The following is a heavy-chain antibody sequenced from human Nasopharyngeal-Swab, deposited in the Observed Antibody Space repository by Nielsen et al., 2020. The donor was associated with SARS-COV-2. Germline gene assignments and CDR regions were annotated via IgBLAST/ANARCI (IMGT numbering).Heavy chain of an antibody. Sequence: SETLSLTCTVSGGSISSSSYYWGWIRQPPGKGLEWIGSLYYGGSTHYNPSLKSRVTISVDTSKNQFSLKLSSVTAADTAVYYCARRGGLFGVVSRSMFDPWGQGTLVTVSS. CDR3: ARRGGLFGVVSRSMFDP. CDR2: LYYGGST. D-gene: IGHD3-3*01. V-gene: IGHV4-39*01. J-gene: IGHJ5*02. CDR1: GGSISSSSYY.